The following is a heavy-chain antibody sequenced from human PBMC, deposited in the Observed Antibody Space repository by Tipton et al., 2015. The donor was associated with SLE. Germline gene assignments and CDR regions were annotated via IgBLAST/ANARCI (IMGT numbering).Heavy chain of an antibody. D-gene: IGHD6-13*01. V-gene: IGHV3-21*03. CDR1: GFTFSSYS. CDR2: ISSSSSYI. Sequence: SLRLSCAASGFTFSSYSMNWVRQAPGKGLEWVSSISSSSSYIYYADSVKGRFTITRDNAKNSLYLQMNSLRAEDTAVYYCARDRGEQQLGDWGQGTLVTVSS. J-gene: IGHJ4*02. CDR3: ARDRGEQQLGD.